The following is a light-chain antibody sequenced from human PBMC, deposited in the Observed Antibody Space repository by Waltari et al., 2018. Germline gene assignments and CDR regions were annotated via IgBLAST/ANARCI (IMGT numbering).Light chain of an antibody. V-gene: IGLV1-47*01. CDR3: AAWDDSLSGLV. Sequence: QSVLTQPPSASGTPGQKVTISCNGSSSNIGSNYVYWYQQLPGTDPKLLIFKNNNRPPGGPDRFSDSKSGTSASLAINGLRSEDEADYYCAAWDDSLSGLVLGGGTKVTVL. CDR1: SSNIGSNY. CDR2: KNN. J-gene: IGLJ3*02.